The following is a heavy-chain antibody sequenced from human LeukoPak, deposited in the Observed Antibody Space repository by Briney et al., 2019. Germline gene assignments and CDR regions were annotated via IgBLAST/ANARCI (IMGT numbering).Heavy chain of an antibody. Sequence: ASVKVSCKASGHTFTGYYMHWVRKAPGQGLEWMGWINANSGGTNYAQKFQGRVTMTRDTSISTAYMELSRLTSDDTAVYYCASGIAVPGNGWEPIDYWGQGTLVTVSS. D-gene: IGHD6-13*01. CDR3: ASGIAVPGNGWEPIDY. J-gene: IGHJ4*02. CDR2: INANSGGT. CDR1: GHTFTGYY. V-gene: IGHV1-2*02.